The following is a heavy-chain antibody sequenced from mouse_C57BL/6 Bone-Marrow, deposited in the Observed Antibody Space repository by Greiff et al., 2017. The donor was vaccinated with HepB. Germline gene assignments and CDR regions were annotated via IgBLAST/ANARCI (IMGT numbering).Heavy chain of an antibody. Sequence: EVKLMESGAELVKPGASVKLSCTASGFNIKDYYMHWVKQRTEQGLEWIGRIDPEDGETKYAPKFQGKATITADTSSNTAYLQLSSLTSEDTAVYYCAREMITRVYFDYWGQGTTLTVSS. J-gene: IGHJ2*01. CDR1: GFNIKDYY. CDR2: IDPEDGET. D-gene: IGHD2-4*01. CDR3: AREMITRVYFDY. V-gene: IGHV14-2*01.